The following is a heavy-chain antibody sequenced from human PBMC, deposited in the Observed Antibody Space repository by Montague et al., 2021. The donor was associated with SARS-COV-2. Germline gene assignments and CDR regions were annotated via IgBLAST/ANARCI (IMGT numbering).Heavy chain of an antibody. J-gene: IGHJ5*02. CDR1: GGSISTYY. CDR2: IYYSGST. V-gene: IGHV4-59*01. Sequence: SETLSLTCSVSGGSISTYYWSWIRQPPGEGLEWIGYIYYSGSTNYNPSLKSRVTISIDTSKNQFSLELSSVTAADTAVYYCASPGGNCAGGSCYYVSWGQGTLVTVSS. CDR3: ASPGGNCAGGSCYYVS. D-gene: IGHD2-15*01.